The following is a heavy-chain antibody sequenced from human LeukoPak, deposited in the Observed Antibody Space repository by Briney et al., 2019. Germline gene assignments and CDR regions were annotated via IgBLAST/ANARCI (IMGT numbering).Heavy chain of an antibody. CDR3: AKARYYGSGSYWYFDL. V-gene: IGHV3-48*02. D-gene: IGHD3-10*01. J-gene: IGHJ2*01. Sequence: PGGSLRLSCVASAFTFSSQSMNWVRQAPGKGLEWVSYISSGSSTIYYADSVKGRFTISRDNAKNSLYLQMNSLRDEDTAVYYCAKARYYGSGSYWYFDLWGRGTLVTVSS. CDR2: ISSGSSTI. CDR1: AFTFSSQS.